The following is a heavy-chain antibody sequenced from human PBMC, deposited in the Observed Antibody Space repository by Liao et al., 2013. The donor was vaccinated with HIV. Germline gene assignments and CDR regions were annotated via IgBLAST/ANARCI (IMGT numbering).Heavy chain of an antibody. Sequence: QVQLQQWGAGLLKPSETLSLTCAVYGGSFSGYYWSWIRQPPGKGLEWIGEINHSGSTNYNPSLKSRVTISVDTSKNQFSLKLSSVTAADTAVYYCARGIQLNSDYFDYWAREPWSPSPQ. J-gene: IGHJ4*02. CDR3: ARGIQLNSDYFDY. V-gene: IGHV4-34*01. CDR2: INHSGST. D-gene: IGHD5-18*01. CDR1: GGSFSGYY.